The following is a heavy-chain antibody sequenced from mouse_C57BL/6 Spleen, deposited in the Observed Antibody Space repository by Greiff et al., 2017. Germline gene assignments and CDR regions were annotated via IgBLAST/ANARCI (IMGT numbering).Heavy chain of an antibody. V-gene: IGHV14-1*01. Sequence: EVQLQQSGAELVRPGASVKLSCTASGFNIKDYYMHWVKQRPEQGLEWIGRIDPEDGDTDYAPKFQGKATMTADPSSNTAYLQLSSLTSEDTAVYDGTLYGNYEGWFAYWGQGTLVTVSA. CDR3: TLYGNYEGWFAY. J-gene: IGHJ3*01. CDR1: GFNIKDYY. D-gene: IGHD2-1*01. CDR2: IDPEDGDT.